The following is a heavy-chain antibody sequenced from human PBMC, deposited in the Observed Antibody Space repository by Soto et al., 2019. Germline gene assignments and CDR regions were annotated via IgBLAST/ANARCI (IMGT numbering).Heavy chain of an antibody. CDR2: INPNSGGT. D-gene: IGHD2-15*01. CDR3: ARDLSSVPTRGHSVVVVAATPDNWFDP. J-gene: IGHJ5*02. Sequence: ASVKVSCKASGYTFTGYYMHWVRQAPGQGLEWMGWINPNSGGTNYAQKFQGWVTMTRDTSISTAYMELSRLRSDDTAVYYCARDLSSVPTRGHSVVVVAATPDNWFDPWGQGTLVTVSS. V-gene: IGHV1-2*04. CDR1: GYTFTGYY.